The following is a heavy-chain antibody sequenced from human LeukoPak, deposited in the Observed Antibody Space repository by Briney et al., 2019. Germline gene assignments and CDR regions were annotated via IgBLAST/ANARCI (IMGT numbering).Heavy chain of an antibody. Sequence: ASVKVSCRASGYTFTSYHIHWVRHAPGQGLEWMGIIDPGYTATTYAQKFQGRLTMTTDTSTSAVYMELSSLRSEDTAVYYCARDGGNWGDTDYWGQGTLVTVSS. J-gene: IGHJ4*02. CDR2: IDPGYTAT. CDR1: GYTFTSYH. CDR3: ARDGGNWGDTDY. V-gene: IGHV1-46*01. D-gene: IGHD7-27*01.